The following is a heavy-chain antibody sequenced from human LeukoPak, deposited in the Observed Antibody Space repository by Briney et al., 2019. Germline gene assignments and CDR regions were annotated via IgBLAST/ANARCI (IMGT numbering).Heavy chain of an antibody. CDR1: GFTFSGYS. D-gene: IGHD3-16*01. CDR2: ISSSSSYI. V-gene: IGHV3-21*01. Sequence: PGGSLRLSCTASGFTFSGYSMNWIRQAPGKGLEWVSSISSSSSYIYYADSVKGRFTISRDNAKNSLYLQINSLRAEDTAVYYCARGGGDYYYGMDVWGQGTTVTVSS. J-gene: IGHJ6*02. CDR3: ARGGGDYYYGMDV.